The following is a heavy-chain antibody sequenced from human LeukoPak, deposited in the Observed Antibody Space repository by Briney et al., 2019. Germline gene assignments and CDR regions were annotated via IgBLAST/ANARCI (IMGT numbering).Heavy chain of an antibody. CDR3: AKDAFIRK. D-gene: IGHD1-14*01. CDR1: GFTYWSYT. V-gene: IGHV3-21*06. J-gene: IGHJ4*02. Sequence: GGSLRLSCAASGFTYWSYTINWLRQAPGKGLEWVSSISSSSSYIYYADSVKGRFTISRDNAKNSLYLQMNSLRAEDTAVYYCAKDAFIRKWGQGTLVTVSS. CDR2: ISSSSSYI.